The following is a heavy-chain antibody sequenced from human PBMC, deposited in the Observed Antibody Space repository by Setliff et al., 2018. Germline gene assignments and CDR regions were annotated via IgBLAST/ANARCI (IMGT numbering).Heavy chain of an antibody. CDR2: IHNNGRI. CDR1: GASITSYY. J-gene: IGHJ6*04. V-gene: IGHV4-59*08. Sequence: LSLTCSVSGASITSYYWSWIRQPPGKGLEWIAYIHNNGRIKYNPALKSRVTISLDTSRNQFSLNLNSATAADTAVYYCARHALSFDSAWDVWGKGTTVTVSS. D-gene: IGHD3-9*01. CDR3: ARHALSFDSAWDV.